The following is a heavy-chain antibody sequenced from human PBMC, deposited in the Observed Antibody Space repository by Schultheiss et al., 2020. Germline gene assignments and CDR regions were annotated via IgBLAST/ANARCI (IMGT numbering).Heavy chain of an antibody. V-gene: IGHV3-9*01. Sequence: GGSLRLSCAASGFTFDDYAMHWVRQAPGKGLEWVSGISWNSGSIGYADSVKGRFTISRDNAKNSLYLQMNSLRAEDTAVYYCSRESAYHFDYWGQGTLVTVSS. J-gene: IGHJ4*02. CDR2: ISWNSGSI. CDR1: GFTFDDYA. CDR3: SRESAYHFDY. D-gene: IGHD3-16*01.